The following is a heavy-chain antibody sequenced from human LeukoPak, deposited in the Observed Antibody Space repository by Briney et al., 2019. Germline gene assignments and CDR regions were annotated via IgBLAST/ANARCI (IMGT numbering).Heavy chain of an antibody. CDR2: IYYSGST. CDR1: GGSISSSSYY. CDR3: ARHHYYGSGSPNWFDP. J-gene: IGHJ5*02. D-gene: IGHD3-10*01. Sequence: SETLSLTCTVSGGSISSSSYYWGWIRQPPGKGLEWIGSIYYSGSTYYNPSLKSRVTMSVDTSKNQFSLKLSSVTAADTAVYYCARHHYYGSGSPNWFDPWGQGTLVTDSS. V-gene: IGHV4-39*01.